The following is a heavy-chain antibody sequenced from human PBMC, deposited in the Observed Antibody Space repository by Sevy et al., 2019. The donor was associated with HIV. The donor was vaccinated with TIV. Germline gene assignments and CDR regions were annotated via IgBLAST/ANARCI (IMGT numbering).Heavy chain of an antibody. D-gene: IGHD3-22*01. Sequence: GGSLRLSCAASGFTVSSNYMSWVRQAPGKGLEWVAVIYSGGSTDYADSVKGRFTISRDNSKNTLYLQMNSLRAEDTAVYYCARWYYYDSSGYYHWGQGTLVTVSS. J-gene: IGHJ4*02. V-gene: IGHV3-53*01. CDR1: GFTVSSNY. CDR2: IYSGGST. CDR3: ARWYYYDSSGYYH.